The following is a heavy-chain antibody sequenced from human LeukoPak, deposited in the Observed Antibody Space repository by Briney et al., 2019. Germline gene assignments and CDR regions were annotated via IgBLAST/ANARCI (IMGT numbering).Heavy chain of an antibody. CDR3: ARHLGPRSSENYYFDY. D-gene: IGHD6-13*01. CDR2: IYHGGGT. Sequence: PSETLSLTCAVSGFSISSGYYWGWIRQPPGKGLQRIGSIYHGGGTYYNPSLKSRVTISVDTSKNQFSLKLTSVTAADTAMYYCARHLGPRSSENYYFDYWGQGILVTVSS. V-gene: IGHV4-38-2*01. CDR1: GFSISSGYY. J-gene: IGHJ4*02.